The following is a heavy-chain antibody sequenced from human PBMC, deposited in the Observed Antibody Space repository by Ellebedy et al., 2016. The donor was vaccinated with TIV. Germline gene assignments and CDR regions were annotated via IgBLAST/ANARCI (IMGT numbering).Heavy chain of an antibody. D-gene: IGHD2-15*01. V-gene: IGHV3-74*01. CDR1: GFSFSTYW. CDR3: ARAAYWHFDY. CDR2: INSDGSGI. J-gene: IGHJ4*02. Sequence: GGSLRLSXAASGFSFSTYWMHWARQAPGKGLVWVSRINSDGSGITYADSVKGRVTISRDNAKNTVYLQMNSLRAEDTAVYYCARAAYWHFDYWGQGTLVTVSS.